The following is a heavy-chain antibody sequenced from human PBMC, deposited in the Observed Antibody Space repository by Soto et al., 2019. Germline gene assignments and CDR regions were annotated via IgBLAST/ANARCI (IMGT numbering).Heavy chain of an antibody. CDR2: INHSGST. Sequence: SETLSLTCAVYGGSFSGYYWSWIRQPPGKGLEWIGEINHSGSTNYNPSLKSRVTISVDTSKNQFSLKLSSVTAADTAVYYCARMLHYDILTGYYPLLWFDPWGQGTLVTVSS. CDR1: GGSFSGYY. J-gene: IGHJ5*02. D-gene: IGHD3-9*01. CDR3: ARMLHYDILTGYYPLLWFDP. V-gene: IGHV4-34*01.